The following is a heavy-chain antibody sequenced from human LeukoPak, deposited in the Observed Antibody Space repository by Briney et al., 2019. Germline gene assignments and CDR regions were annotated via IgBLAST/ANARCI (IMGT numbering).Heavy chain of an antibody. CDR2: VNNDGGDT. CDR3: VRGSFGPDI. V-gene: IGHV3-74*01. J-gene: IGHJ3*02. CDR1: GFAFSGHW. Sequence: GGSLRLSCAASGFAFSGHWMHWVRHAPGKGLVWVSRVNNDGGDTIYADSVKGRFSISRDNAKNTLYLQMNSLRDEDTAVYYCVRGSFGPDIWGQGTMVTVSS. D-gene: IGHD3/OR15-3a*01.